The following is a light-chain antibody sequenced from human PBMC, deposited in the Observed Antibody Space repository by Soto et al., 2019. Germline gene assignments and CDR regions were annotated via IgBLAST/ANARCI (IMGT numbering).Light chain of an antibody. J-gene: IGKJ4*01. CDR3: QQYGSSPLT. CDR2: VAS. V-gene: IGKV3-20*01. Sequence: EIVLTQSPGTLSLSPGARAPLSCRASQSVSRSYLAWSQQKPGQAPRLLIYVASSRATGIPDRFSGSGSGTDFTLTIRRLEPEDFAVYYCQQYGSSPLTFGGGTKVDIK. CDR1: QSVSRSY.